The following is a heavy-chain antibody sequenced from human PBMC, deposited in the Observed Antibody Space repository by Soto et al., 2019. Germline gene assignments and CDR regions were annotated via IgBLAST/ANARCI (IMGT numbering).Heavy chain of an antibody. J-gene: IGHJ4*02. CDR1: GGSISSDY. CDR3: ATRLGGGPWSY. D-gene: IGHD3-16*01. CDR2: ITHSGST. V-gene: IGHV4-34*01. Sequence: SETLSLTCTVSGGSISSDYWSWIRQPPGKGLEWIREITHSGSTNDLPSVQSRVTISVDTSKHQFSLRLNSVPAADTAVYSCATRLGGGPWSYGGQGTLVTVSS.